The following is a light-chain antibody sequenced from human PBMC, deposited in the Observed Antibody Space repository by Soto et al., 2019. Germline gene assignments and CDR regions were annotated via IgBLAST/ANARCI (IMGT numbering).Light chain of an antibody. CDR1: QSGIDKY. J-gene: IGKJ2*01. CDR3: HQHGRTPNT. V-gene: IGKV3-20*01. CDR2: RAS. Sequence: EIVLTQSPGTLSLSPGERVTLSCRASQSGIDKYLAWFQQKPGQAPRLLIYRASSRVTGIPDRFSGSVSGTDFSLTLSRLVPDDFSVYYCHQHGRTPNTFCQVTKLEIK.